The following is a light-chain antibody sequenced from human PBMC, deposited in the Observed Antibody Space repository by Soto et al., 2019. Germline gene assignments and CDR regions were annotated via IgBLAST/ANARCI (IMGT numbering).Light chain of an antibody. CDR3: QQYGSSSIT. V-gene: IGKV3-20*01. CDR2: GAS. J-gene: IGKJ5*01. CDR1: QSISSSY. Sequence: EIVLTQSPGTLSLSPGERATLSCRASQSISSSYLAWYQQKPGQAPRLLIYGASSRATGIPDRFSGGGSGTDFTLIISRLEPEDSAVYYCQQYGSSSITFGQGTRLEMK.